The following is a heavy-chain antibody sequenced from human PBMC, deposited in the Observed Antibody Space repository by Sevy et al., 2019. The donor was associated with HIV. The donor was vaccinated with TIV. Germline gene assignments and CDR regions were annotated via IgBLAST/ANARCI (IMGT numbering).Heavy chain of an antibody. CDR2: IYYSGST. D-gene: IGHD3-3*01. V-gene: IGHV4-39*01. CDR1: GGSISSSSYY. Sequence: SETLSLTCTVSGGSISSSSYYWGWIRQPPGKGLEWIGSIYYSGSTYYNPSLKSRVTISVDTSKNQFSLKLSSVTAADTAVYYCARASITIFGGVSGQVRWFDPWGQGTLVTVSS. J-gene: IGHJ5*02. CDR3: ARASITIFGGVSGQVRWFDP.